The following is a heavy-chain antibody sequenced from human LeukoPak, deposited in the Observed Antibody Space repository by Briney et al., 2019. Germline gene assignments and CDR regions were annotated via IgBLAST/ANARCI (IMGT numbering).Heavy chain of an antibody. CDR3: ARATPGFSSAWFSNWFDP. D-gene: IGHD6-19*01. Sequence: SETLSLTCTVSGGSISSYYWSWIRQPPGKGLEWIGYIYYSGSTNYNPSLKSRVTISVDTSKNQFSLKLSSVTAADTAVYYCARATPGFSSAWFSNWFDPWGQGALVTVSS. CDR2: IYYSGST. J-gene: IGHJ5*02. CDR1: GGSISSYY. V-gene: IGHV4-59*01.